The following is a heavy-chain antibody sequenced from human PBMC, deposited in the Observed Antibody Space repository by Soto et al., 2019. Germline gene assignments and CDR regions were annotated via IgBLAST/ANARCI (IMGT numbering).Heavy chain of an antibody. CDR2: IVVGSGNT. D-gene: IGHD2-21*01. V-gene: IGHV1-58*02. CDR1: GFTFTSSA. Sequence: ASVKVSCKASGFTFTSSAMQWVRQARGQRLEWIGWIVVGSGNTNYAQKFQERVTITRDMSTSTAYMELSSLRSEDTAVYYCAAARGIPPYYYMDVWGKGTTVTVSS. CDR3: AAARGIPPYYYMDV. J-gene: IGHJ6*03.